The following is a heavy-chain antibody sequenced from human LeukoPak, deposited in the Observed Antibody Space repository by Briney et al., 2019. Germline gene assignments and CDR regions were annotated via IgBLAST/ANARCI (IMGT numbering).Heavy chain of an antibody. J-gene: IGHJ5*02. V-gene: IGHV1-18*01. D-gene: IGHD2-2*01. CDR1: GYTFTNYG. CDR2: ISAYNGHT. CDR3: ARDRRPRAYCSSTSCYFWFDP. Sequence: ASVKVSCKASGYTFTNYGISWVRQAPGQGLEWMGWISAYNGHTKYAQKFQGRVTMTTDTSTSTAYMELSRLRSDDTAVYYCARDRRPRAYCSSTSCYFWFDPWGQGTLVTVSS.